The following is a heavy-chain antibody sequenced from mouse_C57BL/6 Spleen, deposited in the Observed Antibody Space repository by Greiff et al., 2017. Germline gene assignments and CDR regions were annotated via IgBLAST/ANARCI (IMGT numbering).Heavy chain of an antibody. CDR2: IDPSDSDT. CDR3: ARSGGCGNYDSWFAY. CDR1: GYTFTGYW. J-gene: IGHJ3*01. D-gene: IGHD2-1*01. Sequence: QVQLQQPGAELVKPGASVKLSCKASGYTFTGYWMQWVKQRPGQGLEWIGEIDPSDSDTNYNQKFKGKATLTVDTSASTAYMQLSSLTSEDSAVYYGARSGGCGNYDSWFAYWGQGTLVTVSA. V-gene: IGHV1-50*01.